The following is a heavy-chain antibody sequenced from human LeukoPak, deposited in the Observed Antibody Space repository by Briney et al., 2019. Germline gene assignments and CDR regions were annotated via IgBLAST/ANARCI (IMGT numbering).Heavy chain of an antibody. CDR3: ARGEWELGY. D-gene: IGHD1-26*01. J-gene: IGHJ4*02. CDR2: INHSGST. Sequence: SETPSLTCAVYGGSFSGYYWSWIRQPPGKGLEWIGEINHSGSTNYNPSLKSRVTISVDTSKNQFSLKLSSVTAADTAVYYCARGEWELGYWGQGTLVTVSS. CDR1: GGSFSGYY. V-gene: IGHV4-34*01.